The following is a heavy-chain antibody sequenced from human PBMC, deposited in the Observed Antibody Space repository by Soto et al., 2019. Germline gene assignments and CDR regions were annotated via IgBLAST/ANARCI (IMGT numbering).Heavy chain of an antibody. CDR3: ARGGGYSYFDY. CDR2: INHSGST. V-gene: IGHV4-34*01. J-gene: IGHJ4*02. CDR1: GGSFSGYY. D-gene: IGHD5-18*01. Sequence: PSETLSLTCAVYGGSFSGYYWIWIRQPPGKGLEWIGEINHSGSTNYNPSLKSRVTISVDTSKNQFSLKLSSVTAADTAVYYCARGGGYSYFDYWGQGTLVTVSS.